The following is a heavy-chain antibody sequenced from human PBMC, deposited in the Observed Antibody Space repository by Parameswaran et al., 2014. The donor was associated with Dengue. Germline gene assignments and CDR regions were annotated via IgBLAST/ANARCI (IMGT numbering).Heavy chain of an antibody. CDR3: ARAGYCSGGSCYPVYYFDY. D-gene: IGHD2-15*01. Sequence: WVRQAPGQRLEWMGWINAGNGNTKYSQKFQGRVTITRDTSASTAYMELSSLRSEDTAVYYCARAGYCSGGSCYPVYYFDYWGQGTLVTVSS. CDR2: INAGNGNT. J-gene: IGHJ4*02. V-gene: IGHV1-3*01.